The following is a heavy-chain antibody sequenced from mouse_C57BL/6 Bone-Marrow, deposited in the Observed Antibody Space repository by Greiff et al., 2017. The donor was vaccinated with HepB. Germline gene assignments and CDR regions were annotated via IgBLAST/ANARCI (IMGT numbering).Heavy chain of an antibody. CDR1: GFTFSSYT. Sequence: DVKLVESGGGLVKPGGSLKLSCAASGFTFSSYTMSWVRQTPEKRLEWVATISGGGGNTYYPDSVKGRFTISRDNAKNTLFLQMTSLRSEDTAMYYCARHGSSLFDYWGQGTTLTVSS. CDR3: ARHGSSLFDY. D-gene: IGHD1-1*01. V-gene: IGHV5-9*04. J-gene: IGHJ2*01. CDR2: ISGGGGNT.